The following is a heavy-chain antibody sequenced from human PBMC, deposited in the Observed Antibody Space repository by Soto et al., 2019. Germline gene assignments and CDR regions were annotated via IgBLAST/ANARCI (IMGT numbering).Heavy chain of an antibody. V-gene: IGHV1-69*12. CDR3: ATRRAAAGSYYYGMDV. Sequence: QVQLVQSGAEVLKPGSSVKVSCKASGGTFTSYAVNWVRQAPGQGLAWMGGIIPIFGTANYAQKFQGRVTITADESTSTAYMELSSLRSEDTAMYYCATRRAAAGSYYYGMDVWGQGTTVTVSS. CDR1: GGTFTSYA. D-gene: IGHD6-13*01. CDR2: IIPIFGTA. J-gene: IGHJ6*02.